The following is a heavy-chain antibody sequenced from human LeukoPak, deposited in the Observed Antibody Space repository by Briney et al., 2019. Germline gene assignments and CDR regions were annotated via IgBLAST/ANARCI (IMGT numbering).Heavy chain of an antibody. Sequence: GGSLRLSCAASGFTFSRHWMHWVRQAPGKGLVWVSYIGSDESRNHADSGKGRFTISRDNDKNTVYLQMNSLRDEDTAMYFCGREIGKSGISWGFDQWGQGTLVTVS. J-gene: IGHJ4*02. V-gene: IGHV3-74*01. CDR1: GFTFSRHW. CDR2: IGSDESR. CDR3: GREIGKSGISWGFDQ. D-gene: IGHD4-23*01.